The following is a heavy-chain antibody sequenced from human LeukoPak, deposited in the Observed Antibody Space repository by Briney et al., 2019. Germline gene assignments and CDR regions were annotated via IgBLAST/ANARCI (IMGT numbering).Heavy chain of an antibody. V-gene: IGHV4-34*01. D-gene: IGHD2-15*01. J-gene: IGHJ6*02. CDR2: INHSGST. CDR3: ARGRRVVVAATRRYYYYGMDV. Sequence: PETLSLTCAVYGGSFSGYYWSWIRQPPGKGLEWIGEINHSGSTNYNPSLKSRVTISVDTSKNQFSLKLSSVTAADTAVYYCARGRRVVVAATRRYYYYGMDVWGQGTTVTVSS. CDR1: GGSFSGYY.